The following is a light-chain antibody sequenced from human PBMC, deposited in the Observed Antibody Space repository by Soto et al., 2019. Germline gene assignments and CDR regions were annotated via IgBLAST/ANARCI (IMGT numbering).Light chain of an antibody. V-gene: IGLV2-14*01. CDR2: DVS. CDR1: SRDVGGSKY. CDR3: GSYTIFNTMV. J-gene: IGLJ3*02. Sequence: QSALTEPASVSGSPGQSITISCTGTSRDVGGSKYVSWYQQPPGKAPRIIIYDVSDRPSGVSYRFSGSKSGNTASLTISGLQAEDEADYYCGSYTIFNTMVFGGGTKLTVL.